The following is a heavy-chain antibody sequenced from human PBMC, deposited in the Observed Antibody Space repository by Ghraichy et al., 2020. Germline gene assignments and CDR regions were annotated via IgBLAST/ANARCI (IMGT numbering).Heavy chain of an antibody. V-gene: IGHV4-34*01. CDR2: INHSGSS. D-gene: IGHD3-10*01. CDR1: GGSFSNYY. Sequence: SETLSLTCAAYGGSFSNYYWSWIRQPPGQGLEWIGEINHSGSSNYNPSLKSRVTMSIDTSKNQFSLSLSSMTAADSAVYYCARGVYYGSGIYFQYYYGLDVWGQGTTVTVSS. CDR3: ARGVYYGSGIYFQYYYGLDV. J-gene: IGHJ6*02.